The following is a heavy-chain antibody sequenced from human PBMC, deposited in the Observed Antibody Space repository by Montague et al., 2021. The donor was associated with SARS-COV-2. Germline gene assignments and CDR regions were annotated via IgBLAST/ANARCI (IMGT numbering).Heavy chain of an antibody. CDR3: ARLEGSGGYWFDP. V-gene: IGHV1-2*07. Sequence: SVKVSCKASGYTFIAFYIHWVRQVPGQGLEWMGWMNPNSGDTRYAHKFEGRATMTRDTSISTAYMELRSLKSDDTAVYYCARLEGSGGYWFDPWGLGTLVTVSS. D-gene: IGHD3-10*01. J-gene: IGHJ5*02. CDR2: MNPNSGDT. CDR1: GYTFIAFY.